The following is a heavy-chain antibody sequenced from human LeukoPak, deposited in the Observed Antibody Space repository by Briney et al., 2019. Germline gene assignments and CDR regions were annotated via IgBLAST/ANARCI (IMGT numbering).Heavy chain of an antibody. CDR3: ARGRARGGSYPYYFDY. CDR1: GYTFTGYY. D-gene: IGHD1-26*01. Sequence: ASVKVSCKASGYTFTGYYMHWVRQAPGQGLEWMGWINPNSGGTNYAQKFQGWVTMTRDTSISTAYMELSRLRSDDTAVYYCARGRARGGSYPYYFDYWGQGTLVTVSS. CDR2: INPNSGGT. J-gene: IGHJ4*02. V-gene: IGHV1-2*04.